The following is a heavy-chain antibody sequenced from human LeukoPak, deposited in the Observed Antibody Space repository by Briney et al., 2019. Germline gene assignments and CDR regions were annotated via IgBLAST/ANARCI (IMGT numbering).Heavy chain of an antibody. V-gene: IGHV1-69*04. Sequence: PGASVKVSCKTSGGTFSSSAITWVRQAPGQGLEWMGRIIPVLNITTYAQKFQGRVTITADTCSSTVYMELSSLRSEETAVYYCAKDQGLTAPPPYGLDVWGQGTTVIVSS. D-gene: IGHD5-18*01. CDR2: IIPVLNIT. J-gene: IGHJ6*02. CDR1: GGTFSSSA. CDR3: AKDQGLTAPPPYGLDV.